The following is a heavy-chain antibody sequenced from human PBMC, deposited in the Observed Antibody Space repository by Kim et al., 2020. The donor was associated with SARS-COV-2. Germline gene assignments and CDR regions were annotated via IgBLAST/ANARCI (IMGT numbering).Heavy chain of an antibody. D-gene: IGHD6-6*01. CDR1: GGSISSYY. J-gene: IGHJ2*01. Sequence: SETLSLTCTVSGGSISSYYWSWIRQPPGKGLEWIGYIYYSGSTNYNPSLKSRVTISVDTSKNQFSLKLSSVTAADTAVYYWAREPSIAARRASFDLWGRGTLVTVSS. V-gene: IGHV4-59*01. CDR2: IYYSGST. CDR3: AREPSIAARRASFDL.